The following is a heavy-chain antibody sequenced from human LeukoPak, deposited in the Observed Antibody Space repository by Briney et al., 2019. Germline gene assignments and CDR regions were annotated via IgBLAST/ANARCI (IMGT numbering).Heavy chain of an antibody. CDR1: GFTFSSYS. D-gene: IGHD6-13*01. J-gene: IGHJ5*02. Sequence: GGSLRLSCAASGFTFSSYSMNWVRQAPGKGLEWVSYISSSGSTIYYADSVKGRFTISRDNSKNTLYLQMNSLRAEDTAVYYCAKDSNELIAAAYNWFDPWGQGTLVTVSS. CDR3: AKDSNELIAAAYNWFDP. CDR2: ISSSGSTI. V-gene: IGHV3-48*04.